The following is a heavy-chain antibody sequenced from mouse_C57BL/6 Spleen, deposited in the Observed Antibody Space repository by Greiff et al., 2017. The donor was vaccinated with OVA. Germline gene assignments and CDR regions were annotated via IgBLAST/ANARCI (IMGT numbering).Heavy chain of an antibody. D-gene: IGHD2-4*01. CDR3: ARRDDYEEGFAY. CDR2: IWTGGGT. Sequence: VKLVESGPGLVAPSQSLSITCTVSGFSLTSYAISWVRQPPGKGLEWLGVIWTGGGTNYNSARKSRLSISTDNSKSQVFLKMNSLQTDDTARYYCARRDDYEEGFAYWGQGTLVTVSA. CDR1: GFSLTSYA. V-gene: IGHV2-9-1*01. J-gene: IGHJ3*01.